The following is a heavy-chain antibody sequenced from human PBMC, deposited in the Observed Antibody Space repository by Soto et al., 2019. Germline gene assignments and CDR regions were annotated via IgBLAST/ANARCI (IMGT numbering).Heavy chain of an antibody. J-gene: IGHJ4*02. CDR3: AKDFPGPTHFDY. Sequence: GGPRLSRAAPGFPLSSYWMPRGRPGPGKGLEWVAVISYDGSDRYYADSVKGRFTISRDSSKNTLYLQMNSLRAEDTAVYYCAKDFPGPTHFDYWGQGTLVTVSS. CDR2: ISYDGSDR. CDR1: GFPLSSYW. V-gene: IGHV3-30*18.